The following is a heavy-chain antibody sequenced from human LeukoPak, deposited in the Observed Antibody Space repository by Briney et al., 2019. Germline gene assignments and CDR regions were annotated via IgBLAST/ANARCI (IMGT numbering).Heavy chain of an antibody. J-gene: IGHJ4*02. CDR3: VRGSGSPGNY. D-gene: IGHD1-26*01. Sequence: GGSLRLSCAASGFTFSSYWMHWVRHAPGKGLVWVSRISSDGSSPSYADSVKGRFTTSRDNAKNTLYLQMNSLRAEDTAVYYCVRGSGSPGNYWGQGTLVTVSS. CDR1: GFTFSSYW. V-gene: IGHV3-74*01. CDR2: ISSDGSSP.